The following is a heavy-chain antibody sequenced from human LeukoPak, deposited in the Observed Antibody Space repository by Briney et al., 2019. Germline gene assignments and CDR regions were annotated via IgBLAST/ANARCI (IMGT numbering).Heavy chain of an antibody. V-gene: IGHV1-18*01. CDR2: ISAYNGNT. CDR1: GYTSTSYG. D-gene: IGHD2-2*01. Sequence: ASVKVSCKASGYTSTSYGISWVRQAPGQGLEWMGWISAYNGNTNYAQKLQGRVTMTTDTSTSTAYMELRSLRSDDTAVYYCARWGSYCSSTSCSLFDYWGQGTLVTVSS. CDR3: ARWGSYCSSTSCSLFDY. J-gene: IGHJ4*02.